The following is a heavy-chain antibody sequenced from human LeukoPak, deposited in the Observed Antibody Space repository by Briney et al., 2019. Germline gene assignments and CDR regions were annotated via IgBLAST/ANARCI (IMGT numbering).Heavy chain of an antibody. D-gene: IGHD3-3*01. CDR2: IYYSGST. Sequence: SETLSLTCTVSGGSISSSSYYWGWIRQPPGKGLEWIGSIYYSGSTYYNPSLKSRVTISVDTSKNQFSLKLSSVTAADTAVYYCASVHYDFWSGSPYYFDYWGQGTLVTVSS. CDR3: ASVHYDFWSGSPYYFDY. CDR1: GGSISSSSYY. J-gene: IGHJ4*02. V-gene: IGHV4-39*07.